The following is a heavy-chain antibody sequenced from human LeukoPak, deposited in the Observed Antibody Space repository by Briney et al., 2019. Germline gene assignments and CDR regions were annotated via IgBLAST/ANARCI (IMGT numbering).Heavy chain of an antibody. D-gene: IGHD2-15*01. J-gene: IGHJ6*03. CDR3: ARTTEGYCRGRSCYSYYYYMDV. Sequence: PSETLSLTCTVSGGSISSSYWSWIRQPPGKGLEWIGYIYYSGSTNYNPSLKSRVTISVDTSKNQFSLKLSSVTAADTAVYYCARTTEGYCRGRSCYSYYYYMDVWGKGTTVTVSS. CDR2: IYYSGST. CDR1: GGSISSSY. V-gene: IGHV4-59*01.